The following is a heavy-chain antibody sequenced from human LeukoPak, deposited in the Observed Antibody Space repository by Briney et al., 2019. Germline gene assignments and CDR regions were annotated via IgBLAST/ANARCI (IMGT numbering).Heavy chain of an antibody. CDR1: GFTFSDYY. D-gene: IGHD4-17*01. CDR3: ARTTTVTTRIGAFDI. J-gene: IGHJ3*02. V-gene: IGHV3-11*04. CDR2: ISSSGSTI. Sequence: GGSLRLSCAASGFTFSDYYMSWIRQAPGKGLEWVSYISSSGSTIYYADSVKGRFTISRDNAKNSLYLQMNSLRAEDTAVYYCARTTTVTTRIGAFDIWGQGTMATVSS.